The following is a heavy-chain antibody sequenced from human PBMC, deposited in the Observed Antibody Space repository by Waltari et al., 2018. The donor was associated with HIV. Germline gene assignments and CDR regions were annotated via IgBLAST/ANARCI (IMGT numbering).Heavy chain of an antibody. Sequence: QVRLEEAGPGVVMASDTPSLTFRVSGGSISTYFWSWVRQSAGDHFEHPAGAGQQWIGRIYTRGTTKYKPSISGRATLFVDTSKNHFSVTLSSVTPADTAIYVCARTPANYDFWNTYDGDYFYTWGQGLLVTVSS. CDR3: ARTPANYDFWNTYDGDYFYT. D-gene: IGHD3-3*01. CDR2: IYTRGTT. J-gene: IGHJ4*01. V-gene: IGHV4-4*07. CDR1: GGSISTYF.